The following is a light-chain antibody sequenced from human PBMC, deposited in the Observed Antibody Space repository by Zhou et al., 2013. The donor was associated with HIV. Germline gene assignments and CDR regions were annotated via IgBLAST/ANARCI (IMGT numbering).Light chain of an antibody. CDR3: QHYSASPLG. V-gene: IGKV1-8*01. CDR1: QGVGRS. CDR2: GAS. Sequence: AIRITQSPSSLSASIGDKVTITCRASQGVGRSLAWYQQKAGKAPNLLIHGASTLNSGVPSRFSGSGSGTDFTLTISCLQSEDFATYYCQHYSASPLGFGGGRRW. J-gene: IGKJ4*01.